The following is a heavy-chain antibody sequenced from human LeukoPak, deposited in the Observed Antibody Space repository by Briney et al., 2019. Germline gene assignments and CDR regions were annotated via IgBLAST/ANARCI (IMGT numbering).Heavy chain of an antibody. J-gene: IGHJ4*02. D-gene: IGHD5-24*01. Sequence: GRSLRLSCAASGFTFSSYAMHWVRQAPGKGLEWVAVISYDGSNKYYADSVKGRFTISRDNSRNTLYLQMSSLRAEDTAVYYCAKRGMTTIKEGFDYWGQGTLVTVSP. CDR2: ISYDGSNK. CDR3: AKRGMTTIKEGFDY. CDR1: GFTFSSYA. V-gene: IGHV3-30*04.